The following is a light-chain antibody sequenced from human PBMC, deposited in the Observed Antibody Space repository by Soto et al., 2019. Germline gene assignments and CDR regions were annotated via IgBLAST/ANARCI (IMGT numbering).Light chain of an antibody. V-gene: IGLV1-44*01. CDR3: AAWDDSLNAL. Sequence: QSVLTQPPSLSATPGQSVNSSCSGSFSNIGDNAVNWYQQLPGAAPKLLIYLNDQRPSGVPDRFSGSKSGTSAFLAISGPQSEDEADYYCAAWDDSLNALFGTGTKVTVL. CDR2: LND. CDR1: FSNIGDNA. J-gene: IGLJ1*01.